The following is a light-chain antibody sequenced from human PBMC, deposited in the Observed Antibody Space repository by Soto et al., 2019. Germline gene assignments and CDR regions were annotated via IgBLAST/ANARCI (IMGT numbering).Light chain of an antibody. CDR3: AAWDDSLSGRYV. CDR2: SNN. CDR1: SSNIGSNY. Sequence: LTQPPSASGTPGQRVTISCSGSSSNIGSNYVYWYQQLPGTAPKLLIYSNNQRPSGVPDRFSGSKSGTSASLAISGLRSEDEADYYCAAWDDSLSGRYVFGTGTKVTVL. V-gene: IGLV1-47*02. J-gene: IGLJ1*01.